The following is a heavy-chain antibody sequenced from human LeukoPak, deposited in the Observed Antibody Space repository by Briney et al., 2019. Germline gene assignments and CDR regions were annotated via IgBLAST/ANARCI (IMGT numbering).Heavy chain of an antibody. J-gene: IGHJ4*02. D-gene: IGHD6-13*01. CDR3: AKMAAAGTDYYFDY. V-gene: IGHV3-9*03. Sequence: PGRSLRLSCAASGFTFDDYAMHWVRQAPGKGQEWVSGISWNSGSIGYADSVKGRFTTSRDNAKNSLYLQMNSLRPEDMALYYCAKMAAAGTDYYFDYWGQGTLVTVSS. CDR2: ISWNSGSI. CDR1: GFTFDDYA.